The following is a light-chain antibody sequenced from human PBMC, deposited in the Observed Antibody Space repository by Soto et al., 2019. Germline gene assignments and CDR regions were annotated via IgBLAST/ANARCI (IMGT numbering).Light chain of an antibody. CDR1: QSISSW. CDR3: QDYSSTSGLT. CDR2: QAS. J-gene: IGKJ4*01. Sequence: DIQVTQSPSTLSASVGDRVTITCRASQSISSWLAWYQQKPGKAPKLLIYQASILKSGVPSRFSGSGSGTDFTLTISSLQPDHFATYYCQDYSSTSGLTFGGGAKVEIK. V-gene: IGKV1-5*03.